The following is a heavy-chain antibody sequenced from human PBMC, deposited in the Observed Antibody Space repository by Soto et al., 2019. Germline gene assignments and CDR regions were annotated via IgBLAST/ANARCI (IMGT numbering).Heavy chain of an antibody. J-gene: IGHJ4*02. CDR2: ISSSSSYI. D-gene: IGHD2-15*01. Sequence: EVQLVESGGGLVKPGGSLRLSCAASGFTFSSYSMNWVRQAPGKGLEWVSSISSSSSYIYYADSVKGRFTISRDNAKNSLYLQMNSLRAEDTAVYYCASGGKGSQYDYWGQGTLVTVSS. CDR1: GFTFSSYS. V-gene: IGHV3-21*01. CDR3: ASGGKGSQYDY.